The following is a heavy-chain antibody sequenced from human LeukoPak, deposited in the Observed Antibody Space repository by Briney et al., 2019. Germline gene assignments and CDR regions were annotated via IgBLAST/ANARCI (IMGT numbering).Heavy chain of an antibody. Sequence: PGGSLRLSCAASGFTFSTYVVTWVRQAPGKGLEWVSAISGSGGNTYYADSVKGRFTISRDNSKNTLYLQMNSLRAEDTALYYCAKDFQRYCSSTSCFIFDYWGQGTLVTVSS. V-gene: IGHV3-23*01. D-gene: IGHD2-2*01. CDR1: GFTFSTYV. J-gene: IGHJ4*02. CDR2: ISGSGGNT. CDR3: AKDFQRYCSSTSCFIFDY.